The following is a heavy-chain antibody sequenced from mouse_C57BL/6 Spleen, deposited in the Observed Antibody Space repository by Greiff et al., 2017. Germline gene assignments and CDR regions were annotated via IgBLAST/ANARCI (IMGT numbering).Heavy chain of an antibody. D-gene: IGHD1-1*01. Sequence: QVQLQQPGAELVKPGASVKMSCKASGYTFTSYWITWVKQRPGQGLEWIGDIYPGSGSTNYNEKFKSKATLTVDTSSSTAYMQLSSLTSEDSAVYYCARSENYGSSYRHYYAMDYWGQGTSVTVSS. V-gene: IGHV1-55*01. CDR1: GYTFTSYW. CDR2: IYPGSGST. J-gene: IGHJ4*01. CDR3: ARSENYGSSYRHYYAMDY.